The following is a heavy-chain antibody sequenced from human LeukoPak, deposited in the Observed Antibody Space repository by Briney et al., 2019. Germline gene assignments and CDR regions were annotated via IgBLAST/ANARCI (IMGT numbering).Heavy chain of an antibody. CDR2: IYSGGST. V-gene: IGHV3-53*01. J-gene: IGHJ4*02. Sequence: QTGGSLRLSCAASGFTVSSNYMSWVRQAPGKGLEWVSVIYSGGSTYYADSVKGRFTISRDNSKNTLYLQMNSLRAEDTAVYYCARVSNTGIQLWSPIFDYWGQGTLVTVSS. CDR3: ARVSNTGIQLWSPIFDY. D-gene: IGHD5-18*01. CDR1: GFTVSSNY.